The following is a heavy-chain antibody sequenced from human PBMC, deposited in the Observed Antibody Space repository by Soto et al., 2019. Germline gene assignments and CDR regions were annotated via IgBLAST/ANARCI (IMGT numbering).Heavy chain of an antibody. J-gene: IGHJ4*02. Sequence: ASVKVSCKASGYTFTSYYMNWVRQAPGQGLEWLGIINPSGGYTTYAQRFLGIVTMTSDTSTSTVHMELGSLTSEDTAVYYCARGGGIVVVSAPYDHWRQGTLVNVSA. CDR2: INPSGGYT. D-gene: IGHD2-21*01. V-gene: IGHV1-46*03. CDR1: GYTFTSYY. CDR3: ARGGGIVVVSAPYDH.